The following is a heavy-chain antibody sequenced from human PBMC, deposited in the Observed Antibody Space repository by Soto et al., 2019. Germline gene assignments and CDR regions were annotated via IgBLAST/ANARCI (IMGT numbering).Heavy chain of an antibody. D-gene: IGHD3-10*01. CDR1: GFTFSSYA. Sequence: GGSLRLSCAASGFTFSSYAMSWVRQAPGKGLEWVSAISGSGGSAYYADSVKGRFTISRDNSKNTLYLQMNSLRAEDTAVYYCAKDTTYYYGSGSYTKWLENYYYGMDVWGQGTTVTVSS. CDR2: ISGSGGSA. J-gene: IGHJ6*02. V-gene: IGHV3-23*01. CDR3: AKDTTYYYGSGSYTKWLENYYYGMDV.